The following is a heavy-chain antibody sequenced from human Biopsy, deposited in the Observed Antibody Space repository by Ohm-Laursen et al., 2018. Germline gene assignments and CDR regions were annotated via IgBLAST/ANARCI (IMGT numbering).Heavy chain of an antibody. D-gene: IGHD1-1*01. V-gene: IGHV1-24*01. CDR3: AADINVWNVDY. CDR2: FAPENGKT. Sequence: SVKVSCKVSGYTLTELSMHWVRQAPGKGLEWMGGFAPENGKTVYAQNFQARVSMTEDTSTDTAYMELRSLRSEDTAVYYCAADINVWNVDYWGQGTQATVSS. CDR1: GYTLTELS. J-gene: IGHJ4*02.